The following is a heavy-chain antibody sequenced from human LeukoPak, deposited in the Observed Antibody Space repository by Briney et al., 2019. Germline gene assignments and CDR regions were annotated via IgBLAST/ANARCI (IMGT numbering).Heavy chain of an antibody. V-gene: IGHV4-59*11. CDR2: MSDSVWI. Sequence: SETLSLTCTVSGGSLSSHYWSWLRQAPGKGLEWIAYMSDSVWIKDNPSLKSRVTLSADTSKNQYSLRLTSVTAADTAVYYCATIKRGDIFGYFDFWGQGILVTVSS. D-gene: IGHD5-18*01. CDR3: ATIKRGDIFGYFDF. J-gene: IGHJ4*02. CDR1: GGSLSSHY.